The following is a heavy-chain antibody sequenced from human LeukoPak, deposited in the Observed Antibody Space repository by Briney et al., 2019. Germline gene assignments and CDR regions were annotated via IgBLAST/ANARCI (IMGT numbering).Heavy chain of an antibody. J-gene: IGHJ4*02. V-gene: IGHV4-4*07. CDR1: GGSISGSF. CDR2: IYASGRT. D-gene: IGHD2-15*01. Sequence: SETLSLTCTVSGGSISGSFWSWIRQPAGKGLEWIGRIYASGRTNYNPSLKSRITMSVDTSENQFSLKLTSVTAADTAVYFCARAPSACGGTCPFDDWGQGTLVTVSS. CDR3: ARAPSACGGTCPFDD.